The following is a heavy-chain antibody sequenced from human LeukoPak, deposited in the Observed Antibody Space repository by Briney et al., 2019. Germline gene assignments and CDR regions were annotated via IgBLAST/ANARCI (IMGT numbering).Heavy chain of an antibody. CDR2: IYYSGST. CDR1: GGSISSSSYY. V-gene: IGHV4-39*07. J-gene: IGHJ4*02. D-gene: IGHD1-26*01. CDR3: ARDGGSYSIRKGPFDY. Sequence: PPETLSLTCTVSGGSISSSSYYWGWIRQPPGKGLEWIGSIYYSGSTYYNPSLKSRVTISVDTSKNQFSLKLSSVTAADTAVYYCARDGGSYSIRKGPFDYWGQGTLVTVSS.